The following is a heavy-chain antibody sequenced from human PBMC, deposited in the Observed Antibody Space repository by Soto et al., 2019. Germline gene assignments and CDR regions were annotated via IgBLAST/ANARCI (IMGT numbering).Heavy chain of an antibody. D-gene: IGHD3-3*01. J-gene: IGHJ6*02. V-gene: IGHV4-34*01. CDR1: GGTFSGYY. CDR3: ARGEVTYYDFWSGYFPRYYGMDV. Sequence: PSETLSLTCAVYGGTFSGYYWSWIRQPPGKGLEWIGEINRSGSTNYNPYLKSRVTRSVDTSKNQFSLKLSSVTAADTAVYYCARGEVTYYDFWSGYFPRYYGMDVWGQGTTVTVSS. CDR2: INRSGST.